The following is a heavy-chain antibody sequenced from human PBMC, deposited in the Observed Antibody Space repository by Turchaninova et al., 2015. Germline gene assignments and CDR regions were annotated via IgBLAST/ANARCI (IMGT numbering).Heavy chain of an antibody. CDR3: TRAVPFLKQQLPQLDY. Sequence: EVQLVESGGGLVQPGRSLRLSCTASGFTFGDYAMSWVRQAPGKGLEWVGFIRSKAYGGTTEYRGSWNGRFTMSRDGSKSLAYLQMNSLKTEDTAVYYCTRAVPFLKQQLPQLDYWGQGTLVTVSS. J-gene: IGHJ4*02. V-gene: IGHV3-49*01. CDR2: IRSKAYGGTT. CDR1: GFTFGDYA. D-gene: IGHD6-13*01.